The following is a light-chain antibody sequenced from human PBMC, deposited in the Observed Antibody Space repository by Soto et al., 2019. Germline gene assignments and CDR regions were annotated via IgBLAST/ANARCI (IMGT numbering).Light chain of an antibody. CDR3: QQYDSLPPFT. Sequence: DIQMTQSPSSLSASVGDRVTITCQASQDITNYLNWYQHKPGKAPKLLIYDASNLETGVPSRCSGSGSGTHITFTISSLQPEDIATYYCQQYDSLPPFTFVPGTEVDIK. CDR1: QDITNY. CDR2: DAS. V-gene: IGKV1-33*01. J-gene: IGKJ3*01.